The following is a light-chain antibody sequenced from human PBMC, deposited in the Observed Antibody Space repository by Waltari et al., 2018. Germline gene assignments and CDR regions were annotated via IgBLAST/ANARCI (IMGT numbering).Light chain of an antibody. V-gene: IGLV2-14*01. Sequence: QYALTHSASVSGFPGQSITISSTGTSSDFAVFNYVSWYQQHPGNAPQLMIDDVSKRPSGVSNRFSGSKSGNTASLTISGLQAEDEADYYCSSYTSTWVFGGGTKLTVL. CDR3: SSYTSTWV. CDR1: SSDFAVFNY. J-gene: IGLJ3*02. CDR2: DVS.